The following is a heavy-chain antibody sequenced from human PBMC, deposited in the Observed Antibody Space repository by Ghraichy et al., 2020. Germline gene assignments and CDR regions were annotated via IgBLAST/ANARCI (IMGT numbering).Heavy chain of an antibody. J-gene: IGHJ4*02. V-gene: IGHV3-23*01. D-gene: IGHD2-15*01. CDR2: IAGSGGNT. Sequence: GGSLRLSCAASGFIFSSYAMTWVRQAPGKGLEWVSAIAGSGGNTYYADFAEGRLTISRDTSRNTLYLQMNSLRAEDTAVYYCANEDAVSAVPDYWVQGTLVTVSS. CDR3: ANEDAVSAVPDY. CDR1: GFIFSSYA.